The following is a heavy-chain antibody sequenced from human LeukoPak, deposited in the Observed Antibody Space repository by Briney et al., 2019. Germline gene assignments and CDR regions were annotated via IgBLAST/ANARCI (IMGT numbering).Heavy chain of an antibody. D-gene: IGHD6-19*01. CDR3: ARGGQWLVLEKDAFDI. J-gene: IGHJ3*02. CDR2: INHSGST. Sequence: SETLSPTCAVYGGSFSGYYWSWIRQPPGKGLEWIGEINHSGSTNYNPSLKSRVTISVDTSKNQFSLKLSSVTAADTAVYYCARGGQWLVLEKDAFDIWGQGTMVTVSS. V-gene: IGHV4-34*01. CDR1: GGSFSGYY.